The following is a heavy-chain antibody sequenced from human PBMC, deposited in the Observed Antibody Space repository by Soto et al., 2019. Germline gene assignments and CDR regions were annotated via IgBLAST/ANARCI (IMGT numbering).Heavy chain of an antibody. CDR3: AKDAITMVRGVISYYGMDV. D-gene: IGHD3-10*01. CDR2: ISWNSGSI. Sequence: EVQLVESGGGVVQPGRSLRLSCAASGFTFDDYAMHWVRQAPGKGLEWVSGISWNSGSIGYADSVKGRFTISRDNAKNSLYLQMNSLRAEDTALYYCAKDAITMVRGVISYYGMDVWGQGTTVTVSS. V-gene: IGHV3-9*01. CDR1: GFTFDDYA. J-gene: IGHJ6*02.